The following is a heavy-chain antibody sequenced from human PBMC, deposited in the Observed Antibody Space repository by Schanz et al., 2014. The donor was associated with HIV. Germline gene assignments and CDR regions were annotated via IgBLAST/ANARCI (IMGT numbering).Heavy chain of an antibody. D-gene: IGHD6-6*01. CDR2: IIPIFGAA. CDR1: GDGFTTRT. CDR3: ARGEGLVPVFAKYGSSPPMAV. V-gene: IGHV1-69*13. J-gene: IGHJ6*02. Sequence: QVQLQQSGAEVKKPGSSVKVSCTASGDGFTTRTISWLRQAPGHALEWMGGIIPIFGAAKNAPKFQGRVPITADESTSTAYMELNGLNPEDTAIYYCARGEGLVPVFAKYGSSPPMAVWGQGTTVTVSS.